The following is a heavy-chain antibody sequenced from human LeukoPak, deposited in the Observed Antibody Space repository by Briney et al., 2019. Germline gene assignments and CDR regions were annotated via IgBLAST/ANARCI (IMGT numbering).Heavy chain of an antibody. CDR2: INPSGGST. CDR3: ARLGQYYYDSSGYGEDWFDP. CDR1: GYTFTSYY. Sequence: ASVKVSCKASGYTFTSYYMHWVRQAPGQGLEWMGIINPSGGSTSYAQKFQGRVTMTRDTSTSTVYMELSSLRSEDTAVYYCARLGQYYYDSSGYGEDWFDPWGQGTLVTVSS. D-gene: IGHD3-22*01. J-gene: IGHJ5*02. V-gene: IGHV1-46*01.